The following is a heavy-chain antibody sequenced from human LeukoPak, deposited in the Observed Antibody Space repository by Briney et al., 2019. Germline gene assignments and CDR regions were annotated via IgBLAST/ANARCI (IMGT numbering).Heavy chain of an antibody. CDR2: IKQDGSEK. CDR3: ARMGYYDFWSGYYTFDY. V-gene: IGHV3-7*01. D-gene: IGHD3-3*01. Sequence: PGGSLRLSCAASGFTFSSYWMSWVRQAPGKGLEWVANIKQDGSEKYYVDSVKGRFTISRDNAKNSLYLQMNSLRAEDTAVYYCARMGYYDFWSGYYTFDYWGQGTLVTVSS. J-gene: IGHJ4*02. CDR1: GFTFSSYW.